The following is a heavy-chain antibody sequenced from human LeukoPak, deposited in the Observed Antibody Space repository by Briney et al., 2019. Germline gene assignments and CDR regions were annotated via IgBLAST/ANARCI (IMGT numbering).Heavy chain of an antibody. CDR2: INSGGTSI. Sequence: HPGGSLRLSCAASGFTFSSYEMNWVRQAPGKGLEWVSYINSGGTSIYYADSVKGRFTISRDNAKNSLYLQMNSLRAEDTAVYYCARDYYGGNPVGYFQHWGQGTLVTVPS. V-gene: IGHV3-48*03. CDR3: ARDYYGGNPVGYFQH. D-gene: IGHD4-23*01. J-gene: IGHJ1*01. CDR1: GFTFSSYE.